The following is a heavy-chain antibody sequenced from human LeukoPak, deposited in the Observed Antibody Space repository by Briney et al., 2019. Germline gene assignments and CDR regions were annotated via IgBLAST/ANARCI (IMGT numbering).Heavy chain of an antibody. J-gene: IGHJ4*02. D-gene: IGHD5-12*01. Sequence: GGSLRLSCAASGFTFSDYYMSWIRQAPGKGLEWVSYISSSGSTIYYADSVKGRFTISRDNAKNSLYLQMNSLRAEDTALYYCAKDAGRDGYNYFDYWGQGTLVTVSS. CDR2: ISSSGSTI. CDR1: GFTFSDYY. V-gene: IGHV3-11*01. CDR3: AKDAGRDGYNYFDY.